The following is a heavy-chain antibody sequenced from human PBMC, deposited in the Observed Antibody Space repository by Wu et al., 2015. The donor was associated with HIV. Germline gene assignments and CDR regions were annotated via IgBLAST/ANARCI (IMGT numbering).Heavy chain of an antibody. CDR1: GYTFTNYD. V-gene: IGHV1-18*01. Sequence: QVQLVQSGAEVKKPGASVKVSCKASGYTFTNYDISWVRQAPGQGLEWMGWISAYSGNTKYAQKLQGRVTMTTDTSTSSAYMELRSLRSDDTAVYYCARGGVYGVNVGSYSYYYYIDVWGERDRRSPSP. CDR3: ARGGVYGVNVGSYSYYYYIDV. CDR2: ISAYSGNT. D-gene: IGHD4-23*01. J-gene: IGHJ6*03.